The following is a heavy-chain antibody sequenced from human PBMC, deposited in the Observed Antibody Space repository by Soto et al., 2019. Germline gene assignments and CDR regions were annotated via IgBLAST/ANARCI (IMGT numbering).Heavy chain of an antibody. CDR2: VYYRGRS. Sequence: SETLSLTFTVSGGSVTNSSYYWGWIRQSPGKGLEWIGSVYYRGRSYSKSSVKSGVTISVDTFKNRFSLSLNSVTASDTAVYFCVSQATTVLTQAYSDHSGSGALVTV. CDR1: GGSVTNSSYY. CDR3: VSQATTVLTQAYSDH. V-gene: IGHV4-39*01. J-gene: IGHJ4*02. D-gene: IGHD4-17*01.